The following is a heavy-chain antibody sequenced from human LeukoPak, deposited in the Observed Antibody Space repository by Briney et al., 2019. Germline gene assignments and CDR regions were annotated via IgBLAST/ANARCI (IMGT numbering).Heavy chain of an antibody. CDR1: GVTFSDYY. D-gene: IGHD3-10*01. V-gene: IGHV3-11*04. J-gene: IGHJ4*02. Sequence: GGSLRLSCAASGVTFSDYYMTWGRQAPGKGLEWGSYISSSGSSIYYADSVKGGFTISRDNAKNSLYLQMNSLRAEDTAVYYCARGLGSRLSRGTIDYWGQGTLVTVSS. CDR2: ISSSGSSI. CDR3: ARGLGSRLSRGTIDY.